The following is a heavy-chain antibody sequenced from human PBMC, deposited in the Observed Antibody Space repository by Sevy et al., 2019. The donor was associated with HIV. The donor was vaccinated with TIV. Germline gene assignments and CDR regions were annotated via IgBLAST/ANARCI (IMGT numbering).Heavy chain of an antibody. CDR1: GGCISSGDYY. D-gene: IGHD3-22*01. Sequence: SQTLSLTCTVSGGCISSGDYYWRWIRQPPGKGLEWMGYIYYSGSSYYNPSLKSRVYISVDTSKNQFSLKLRSVTAADTAVYYCGRRADDSNGYSFDYWGQRTLVTVSS. J-gene: IGHJ4*02. CDR3: GRRADDSNGYSFDY. CDR2: IYYSGSS. V-gene: IGHV4-30-4*01.